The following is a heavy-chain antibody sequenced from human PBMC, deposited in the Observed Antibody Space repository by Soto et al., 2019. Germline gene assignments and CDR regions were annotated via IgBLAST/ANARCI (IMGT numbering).Heavy chain of an antibody. CDR1: GGSFGKSA. CDR3: ATGVIWIGYFTVDS. Sequence: QVQLVQSGAEVKKPGSSVKVSCKASGGSFGKSAINWVRQTPGQGREWLGGFIPVYRTLNYAQKFQGRVTITADESTGTAYITLSSLASDDTAVYYCATGVIWIGYFTVDSWGQGTRVTVSS. J-gene: IGHJ4*02. V-gene: IGHV1-69*01. CDR2: FIPVYRTL. D-gene: IGHD3-3*01.